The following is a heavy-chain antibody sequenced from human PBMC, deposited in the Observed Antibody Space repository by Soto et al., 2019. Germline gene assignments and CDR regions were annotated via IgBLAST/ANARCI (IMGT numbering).Heavy chain of an antibody. CDR2: IIPIFGTA. CDR3: ARALAYCSGGSGYSAGWFDP. CDR1: GGTFSSYA. J-gene: IGHJ5*02. D-gene: IGHD2-15*01. V-gene: IGHV1-69*01. Sequence: QVQLVQSGAEVKKPGSSVKVSCKASGGTFSSYAISWVRQAPGQGLEWMGGIIPIFGTANYAQKFQGRVTITAAESTSTAYMELSSPRAEDTAVYYCARALAYCSGGSGYSAGWFDPWGKGTLVTVSS.